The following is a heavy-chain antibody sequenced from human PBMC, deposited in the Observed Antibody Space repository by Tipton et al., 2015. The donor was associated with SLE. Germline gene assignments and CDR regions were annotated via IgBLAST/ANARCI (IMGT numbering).Heavy chain of an antibody. D-gene: IGHD6-19*01. CDR2: ISGSGGST. CDR1: GFTFSSYG. Sequence: GSLRLSCAASGFTFSSYGMHWVRQAPGKGLEWVAVISGSGGSTYYADSVKGRFTISRDNSKNTLYLQMNSLRAEDTAVYYCAKEVAVAGTGYFQHWGQGTLVTVSS. V-gene: IGHV3-23*01. CDR3: AKEVAVAGTGYFQH. J-gene: IGHJ1*01.